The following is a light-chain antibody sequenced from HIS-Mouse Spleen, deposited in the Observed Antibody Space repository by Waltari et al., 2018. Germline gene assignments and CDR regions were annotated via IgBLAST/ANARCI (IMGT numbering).Light chain of an antibody. J-gene: IGLJ3*02. CDR3: QSADSSGTPGV. Sequence: SYELTQPPSVSVSPGQTARITCSGEALPKQYAYWYQQKPGPAPVLVIYKDSERPSGIPERFSGSSSGTTVTLTISGVQAEDEADYYCQSADSSGTPGVFGGGTKLTVL. V-gene: IGLV3-25*03. CDR1: ALPKQY. CDR2: KDS.